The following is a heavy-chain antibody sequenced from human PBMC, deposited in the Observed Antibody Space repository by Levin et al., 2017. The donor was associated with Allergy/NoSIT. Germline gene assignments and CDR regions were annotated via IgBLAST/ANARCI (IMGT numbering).Heavy chain of an antibody. CDR1: GILFSSYD. V-gene: IGHV3-21*01. Sequence: PGGSLRLSCAASGILFSSYDMNWVRQAPGKGLEWVSSISAGGNYIYYADSVKVRFTISRDNAKNSLFLQMNSLRAEDTAVYYCASWAMYHYDRSAFDYFYYAMDVWGQGTTVTVSS. CDR2: ISAGGNYI. D-gene: IGHD3-22*01. CDR3: ASWAMYHYDRSAFDYFYYAMDV. J-gene: IGHJ6*02.